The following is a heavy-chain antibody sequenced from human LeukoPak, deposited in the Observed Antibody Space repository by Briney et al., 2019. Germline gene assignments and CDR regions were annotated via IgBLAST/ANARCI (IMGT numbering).Heavy chain of an antibody. D-gene: IGHD5-12*01. Sequence: SVKVSCKASGGTFSSYAISWVRQAPGQGLEWMGGIIPIFGTANYAQKFQGRVTITADESTSTAYMELSSLRSEDTAVYYCARSLRLIDNWFDPWGQGTLVTVSS. CDR1: GGTFSSYA. J-gene: IGHJ5*02. CDR2: IIPIFGTA. V-gene: IGHV1-69*13. CDR3: ARSLRLIDNWFDP.